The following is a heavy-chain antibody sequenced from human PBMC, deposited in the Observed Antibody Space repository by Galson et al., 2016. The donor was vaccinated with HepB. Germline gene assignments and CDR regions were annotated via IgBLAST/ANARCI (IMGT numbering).Heavy chain of an antibody. J-gene: IGHJ4*02. CDR2: INPTTGDT. CDR1: GHTFTDYW. D-gene: IGHD2/OR15-2a*01. V-gene: IGHV1-2*02. CDR3: ATAPGACTF. Sequence: SVKVSCKASGHTFTDYWIHWVRQTPGLGLEWMGWINPTTGDTKYAPKFQDRVTMTSDTSTTTSYLEVRGPTSEDTAVYFCATAPGACTFWGQGTLVSVS.